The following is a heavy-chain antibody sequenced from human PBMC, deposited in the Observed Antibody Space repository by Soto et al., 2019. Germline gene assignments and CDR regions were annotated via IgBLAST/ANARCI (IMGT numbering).Heavy chain of an antibody. V-gene: IGHV3-30*18. D-gene: IGHD6-19*01. J-gene: IGHJ4*01. CDR3: AKGAVAGSSGYFDY. CDR2: ISYDGSNK. CDR1: GFTFSSYG. Sequence: QVQLVESGGGVVQPGRSLRLSCAASGFTFSSYGMHCVRQAPGKGLEWVAVISYDGSNKYYADSVKGRFTISRDNSKNTLYLQMNRLRAEDTAVYYCAKGAVAGSSGYFDYWCHGTLVTGSS.